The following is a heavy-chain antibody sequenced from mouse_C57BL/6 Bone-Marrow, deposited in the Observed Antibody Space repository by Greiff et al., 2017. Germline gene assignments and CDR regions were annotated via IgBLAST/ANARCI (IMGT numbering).Heavy chain of an antibody. V-gene: IGHV1-50*01. D-gene: IGHD1-1*01. J-gene: IGHJ4*01. CDR1: GYTFTSYW. CDR3: APVVASRDYAMDY. Sequence: QVPLQQPGAELVKPGASVKLSCTASGYTFTSYWMQWVKQRPGQGLEWIGEIDPSDSYTNYYQTFKGKAPLTVDTSSSTAYMQLSSLTSEDSAVYYCAPVVASRDYAMDYWGQGTSVTVSS. CDR2: IDPSDSYT.